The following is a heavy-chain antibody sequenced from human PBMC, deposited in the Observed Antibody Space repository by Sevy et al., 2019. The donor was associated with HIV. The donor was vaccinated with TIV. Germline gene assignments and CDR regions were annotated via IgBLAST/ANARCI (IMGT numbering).Heavy chain of an antibody. CDR2: ISSSSSYT. D-gene: IGHD3-9*01. CDR1: GFTFSDYY. CDR3: ARAVRYFGGAYYFDY. J-gene: IGHJ4*02. V-gene: IGHV3-11*06. Sequence: GGSLRLSCAASGFTFSDYYVSWIRQAPGKGLEWVSYISSSSSYTNYADSVKGRFTISRDNAKNSLYLQMNSLRAEDTAVYYCARAVRYFGGAYYFDYWGQRTLVTVSS.